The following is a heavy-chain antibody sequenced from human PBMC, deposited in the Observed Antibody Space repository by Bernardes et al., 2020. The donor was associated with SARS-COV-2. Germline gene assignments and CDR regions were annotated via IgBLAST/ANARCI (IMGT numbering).Heavy chain of an antibody. V-gene: IGHV3-11*05. Sequence: GGSLRLSCAASGFTFSDYYMSWIRQAPGKGLEWVSYISSSSSYTNYADSVKGRFTISRDNAKNSLYLQMNSLRAEDTAVYYCARGGSSGWRFDYWGQGTLVTVSS. J-gene: IGHJ4*02. D-gene: IGHD6-19*01. CDR1: GFTFSDYY. CDR2: ISSSSSYT. CDR3: ARGGSSGWRFDY.